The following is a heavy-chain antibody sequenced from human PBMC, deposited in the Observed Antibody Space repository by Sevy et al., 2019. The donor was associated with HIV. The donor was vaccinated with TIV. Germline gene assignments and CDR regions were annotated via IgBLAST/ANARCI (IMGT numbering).Heavy chain of an antibody. V-gene: IGHV3-33*01. D-gene: IGHD5-12*01. CDR3: ARVGEGRDGYNFFDY. Sequence: GGSLRLSCAASGFIFSSYGMHWVRQAPGKGLEWEAVIWYDGSNKYYVDSVKGRFTISRDNSKNTLYLQMNSLRVEDTAVYYCARVGEGRDGYNFFDYWGQGTLVTVSS. CDR1: GFIFSSYG. J-gene: IGHJ4*02. CDR2: IWYDGSNK.